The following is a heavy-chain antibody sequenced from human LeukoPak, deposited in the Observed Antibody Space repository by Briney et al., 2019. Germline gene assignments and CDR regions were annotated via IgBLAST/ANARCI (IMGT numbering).Heavy chain of an antibody. Sequence: PSETLSLTCTVSGGSISSYYWSWIRQPAGKGLEWIGRIYTSGSTNYNPSLKSRVTMSVDTSKNQFSLKLSSVTAADTAVYYCARVSWFGELLSYYYYMDVWGKGTTVTISS. J-gene: IGHJ6*03. CDR1: GGSISSYY. CDR3: ARVSWFGELLSYYYYMDV. D-gene: IGHD3-10*01. V-gene: IGHV4-4*07. CDR2: IYTSGST.